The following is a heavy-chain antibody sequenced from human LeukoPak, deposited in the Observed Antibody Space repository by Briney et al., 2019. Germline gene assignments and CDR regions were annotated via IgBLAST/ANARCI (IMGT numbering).Heavy chain of an antibody. CDR1: GFTFSIYS. Sequence: GGPLRLSCVASGFTFSIYSMNWVRQAPGKGLEWVSSISSSSSSIYYADSVKGRFTISRDNAKNSLYLQMNSLRAEDTAVYYCARAGGGVSYYYYMDVWGKGTTVTVSS. D-gene: IGHD1-14*01. J-gene: IGHJ6*03. CDR2: ISSSSSSI. V-gene: IGHV3-21*01. CDR3: ARAGGGVSYYYYMDV.